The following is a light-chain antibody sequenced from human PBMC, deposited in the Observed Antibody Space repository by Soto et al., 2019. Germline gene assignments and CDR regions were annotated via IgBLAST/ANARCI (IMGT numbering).Light chain of an antibody. J-gene: IGKJ1*01. CDR2: ASS. V-gene: IGKV3-15*01. Sequence: EIVMTQSPAILSVSPGERATLSCRASQNINRNLAWYQQKPGQTPRLLIYASSTRATDIPVRFSGSGSATEFTLTISGLQSEDFAIYHCQQYNDWPRTFGQGTKVEIK. CDR1: QNINRN. CDR3: QQYNDWPRT.